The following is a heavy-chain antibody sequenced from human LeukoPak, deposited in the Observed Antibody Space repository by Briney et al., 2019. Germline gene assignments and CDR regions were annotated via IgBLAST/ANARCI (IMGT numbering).Heavy chain of an antibody. V-gene: IGHV3-23*01. J-gene: IGHJ4*02. CDR3: AKARDFWSGYSLDY. CDR1: GFTFSSYA. Sequence: GGSLRLSCAASGFTFSSYAMSWVRQAPGKGLEWVSAISGSGGSTYYADSVKGRFTISRDNSKNTLYLQMNSLRAEDTAVYYCAKARDFWSGYSLDYWGQGTLVTVSS. D-gene: IGHD3-3*01. CDR2: ISGSGGST.